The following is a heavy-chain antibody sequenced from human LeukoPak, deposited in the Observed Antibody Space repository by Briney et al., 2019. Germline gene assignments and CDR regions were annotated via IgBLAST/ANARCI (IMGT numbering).Heavy chain of an antibody. CDR2: MNPNSGNT. V-gene: IGHV1-8*03. CDR1: GYTFTSYD. Sequence: RASVKVSCKASGYTFTSYDINWVRQATGQGLEWMGWMNPNSGNTGYAQKFQGRVTITRNTSISTAYMELSSLRSEDTAVYYCARGPYDFWSGYYDSDYYYYMDVWGKGTTVTVSS. D-gene: IGHD3-3*01. J-gene: IGHJ6*03. CDR3: ARGPYDFWSGYYDSDYYYYMDV.